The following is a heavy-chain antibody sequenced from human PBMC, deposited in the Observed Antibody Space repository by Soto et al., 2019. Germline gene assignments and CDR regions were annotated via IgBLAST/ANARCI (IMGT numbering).Heavy chain of an antibody. CDR2: ISGSGGST. V-gene: IGHV3-23*01. D-gene: IGHD5-12*01. J-gene: IGHJ4*02. CDR3: AKDPYTIFIVATIGTYYFDY. CDR1: GFTFSSYA. Sequence: EVQLLESGGGLVQPGGSLRLSCAASGFTFSSYAMSWVRQAPGKGLEWVSAISGSGGSTYYADSVKGRFTISRDNSKNTLYLQMNSLRAEDTAVYYCAKDPYTIFIVATIGTYYFDYWGQGTLVTVSS.